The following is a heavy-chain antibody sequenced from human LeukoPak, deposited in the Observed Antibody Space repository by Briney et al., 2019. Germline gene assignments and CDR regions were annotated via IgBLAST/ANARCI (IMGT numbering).Heavy chain of an antibody. CDR3: AKHPYNDFWSGYYKGFDY. CDR1: GFTFSSYA. CDR2: FSGAGDYT. D-gene: IGHD3-3*01. J-gene: IGHJ4*02. Sequence: GGSLRLSCAASGFTFSSYAMSWVRQAPGKGLEWVSSFSGAGDYTHSADSVKGRFIISRDNSKNTLYLQMNSLRVEDTAVYYCAKHPYNDFWSGYYKGFDYWGQGTLVTVSS. V-gene: IGHV3-23*01.